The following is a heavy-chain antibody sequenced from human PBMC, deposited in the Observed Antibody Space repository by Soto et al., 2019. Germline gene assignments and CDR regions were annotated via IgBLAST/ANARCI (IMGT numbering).Heavy chain of an antibody. CDR2: IYYSGST. V-gene: IGHV4-59*01. Sequence: SETLSLTCTVSNGSLSSNYWSWIRQSPGKGLEWIGNIYYSGSTNYNPSLKSRVTMSVDTSKNQFTLKLSSVTAADTGVYFCARSFMVTVDFFDDWGQGTMVTVSS. J-gene: IGHJ4*02. CDR3: ARSFMVTVDFFDD. CDR1: NGSLSSNY. D-gene: IGHD5-18*01.